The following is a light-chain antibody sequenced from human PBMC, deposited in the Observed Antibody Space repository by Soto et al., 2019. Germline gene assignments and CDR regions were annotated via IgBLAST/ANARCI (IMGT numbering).Light chain of an antibody. V-gene: IGLV2-14*01. CDR2: EVS. Sequence: QSALTQPASVSGSPGQSITISCTGTGSDAGGYNYVSWYQHHPGKAPKLIIYEVSYRPSGVSNRFSGSKSGNTASLTISGLQAEDEADYYCSSHTKRDTLVFGGGTKLTVL. CDR3: SSHTKRDTLV. J-gene: IGLJ3*02. CDR1: GSDAGGYNY.